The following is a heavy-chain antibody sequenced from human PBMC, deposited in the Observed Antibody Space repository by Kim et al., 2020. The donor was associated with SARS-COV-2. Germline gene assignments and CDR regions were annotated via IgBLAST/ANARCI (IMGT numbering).Heavy chain of an antibody. CDR2: INTNTGNP. D-gene: IGHD3-10*01. V-gene: IGHV7-4-1*02. CDR1: GYTFTSYA. Sequence: ASVKVSCKASGYTFTSYAMNWVRQAPGQGLEWMGWINTNTGNPTYAQGFTGRFVFSLDTSVSTAYLQISSLKAEDTAVYYCARDFGVVFTMVRGVGQDWFDPWGQGTLVTVSS. CDR3: ARDFGVVFTMVRGVGQDWFDP. J-gene: IGHJ5*02.